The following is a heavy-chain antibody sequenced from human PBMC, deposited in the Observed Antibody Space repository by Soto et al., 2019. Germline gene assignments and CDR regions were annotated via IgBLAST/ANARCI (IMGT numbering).Heavy chain of an antibody. J-gene: IGHJ5*02. D-gene: IGHD2-15*01. V-gene: IGHV1-8*01. CDR3: ACCFTYCSGASCYSADWFDA. CDR2: MNSNSGNT. CDR1: GYTFTSYD. Sequence: ASVKVSCKASGYTFTSYDINWVRQATGQGLEWMGWMNSNSGNTGYAQKFQGRVTMTRNTSISTAYMELSSLRSEDTAVYYFACCFTYCSGASCYSADWFDAWGQGTLVTVSS.